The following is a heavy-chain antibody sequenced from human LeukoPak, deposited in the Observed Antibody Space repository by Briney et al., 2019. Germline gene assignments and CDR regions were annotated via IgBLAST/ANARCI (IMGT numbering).Heavy chain of an antibody. Sequence: GRSLRLSCAASGFTFSSYAMSWVRQAPGKGLEWVSTISGSGATTYYADSVKGRFTISRDNSKNTLYLQVNNLRAEDTAVYYCAKEDDYNYIDYWGQGTLVTVSS. CDR3: AKEDDYNYIDY. CDR1: GFTFSSYA. CDR2: ISGSGATT. D-gene: IGHD5-24*01. V-gene: IGHV3-23*01. J-gene: IGHJ4*02.